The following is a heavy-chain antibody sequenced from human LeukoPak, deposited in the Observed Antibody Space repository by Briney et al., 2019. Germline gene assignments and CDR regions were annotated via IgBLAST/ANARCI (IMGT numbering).Heavy chain of an antibody. CDR2: ISGSSGST. Sequence: PGGSLRLSCAASGFTFSSYAMSWVRQAPGKGLGWVSGISGSSGSTYYADSVKGRFTISRDNSKNTLWLQMNSLRAEDTAVYYCAKVQNGDIYYFDYWGQGTLVTVSS. V-gene: IGHV3-23*01. CDR1: GFTFSSYA. CDR3: AKVQNGDIYYFDY. D-gene: IGHD2-21*02. J-gene: IGHJ4*02.